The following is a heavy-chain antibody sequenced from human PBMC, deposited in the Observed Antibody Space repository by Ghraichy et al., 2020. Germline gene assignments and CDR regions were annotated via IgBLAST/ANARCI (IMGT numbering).Heavy chain of an antibody. D-gene: IGHD2-15*01. J-gene: IGHJ4*02. CDR1: GGSFSDYY. CDR3: AGPSGYCSGSCYLLGY. V-gene: IGHV4-34*01. Sequence: SETLSLTCAVYGGSFSDYYWSWIRQPPGKGLEWIGEINHSGSTNYNPSLKSRVTISVDTSRNQISMKLRSVTAADTAVYYCAGPSGYCSGSCYLLGYWGQGTLVTVSS. CDR2: INHSGST.